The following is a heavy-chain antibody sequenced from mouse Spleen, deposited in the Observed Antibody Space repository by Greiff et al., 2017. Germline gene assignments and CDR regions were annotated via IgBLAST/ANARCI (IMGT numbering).Heavy chain of an antibody. CDR2: INPSNGGT. V-gene: IGHV1-53*01. CDR3: ASVYSYYSYDGGRFGMDY. CDR1: GYTFTSYW. J-gene: IGHJ4*01. D-gene: IGHD2-12*01. Sequence: QVQLQQSGTELVKPGASVKLSCKASGYTFTSYWMHWVKQRPGQGLEWIGNINPSNGGTNYNQKFKGKATLTVDTSSSPAYMQLSSLTSEDSAVYYCASVYSYYSYDGGRFGMDYWGQGTSVTVSS.